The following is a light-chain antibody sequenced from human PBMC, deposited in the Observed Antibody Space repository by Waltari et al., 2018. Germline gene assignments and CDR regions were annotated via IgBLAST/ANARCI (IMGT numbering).Light chain of an antibody. J-gene: IGKJ3*01. Sequence: EIVLTQSPATLSLSPGERATLSCRAIQSVYNYLAWYQQKPGQAPRLLIYDSSNRATGIPARFSGSGSGTDFTLTMSSLEPEDFAVYYCQQRSHWPRTFGPGTKVDIK. CDR1: QSVYNY. CDR2: DSS. V-gene: IGKV3-11*01. CDR3: QQRSHWPRT.